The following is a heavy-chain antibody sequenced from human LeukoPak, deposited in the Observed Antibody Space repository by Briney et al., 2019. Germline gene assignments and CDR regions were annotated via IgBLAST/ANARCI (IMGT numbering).Heavy chain of an antibody. D-gene: IGHD3-10*01. Sequence: SVKVSCKASGGTFSSYAISWVRQAPGQGLEWMGRIIPILGIANYAQKFQGRVTITADKSTSTAYMELSSLRSEDTAVYYCARTMVRGVTPNTNLDYWGQGTLVTVSS. J-gene: IGHJ4*02. CDR2: IIPILGIA. V-gene: IGHV1-69*04. CDR3: ARTMVRGVTPNTNLDY. CDR1: GGTFSSYA.